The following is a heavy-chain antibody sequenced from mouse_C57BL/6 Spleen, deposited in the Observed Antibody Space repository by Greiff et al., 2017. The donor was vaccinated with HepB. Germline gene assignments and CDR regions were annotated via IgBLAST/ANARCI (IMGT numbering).Heavy chain of an antibody. CDR3: AREGLGRRGFDY. D-gene: IGHD4-1*01. V-gene: IGHV1-54*01. Sequence: QVQLQQSGAELVRPGTSVKVSCKASGYAFTNYLIEWVKQRPGQGLEWIGVINPGSGGTNYNEKFKGKATLTADKSSSTAYMQLSSLTSEDSAVYCCAREGLGRRGFDYWGQGTTLTVSS. J-gene: IGHJ2*01. CDR2: INPGSGGT. CDR1: GYAFTNYL.